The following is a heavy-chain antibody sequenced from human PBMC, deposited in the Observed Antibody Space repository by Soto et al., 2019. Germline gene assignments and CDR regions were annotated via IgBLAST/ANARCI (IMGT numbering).Heavy chain of an antibody. CDR2: INHSGST. CDR1: DGSFSGYY. Sequence: SETLSLTCAVYDGSFSGYYWNWIRQPPGKGLEWIGEINHSGSTNYNPSLKSRVSISEGTSNNQFSLKLSSVTAADTAVYYCARGRGDGYNQDWYFDLWGRGTLVTVSS. J-gene: IGHJ2*01. D-gene: IGHD3-10*01. V-gene: IGHV4-34*01. CDR3: ARGRGDGYNQDWYFDL.